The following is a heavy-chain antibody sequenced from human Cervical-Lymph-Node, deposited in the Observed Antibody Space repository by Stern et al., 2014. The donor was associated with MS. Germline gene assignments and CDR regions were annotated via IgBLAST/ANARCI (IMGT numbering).Heavy chain of an antibody. CDR1: GGTFSKFP. D-gene: IGHD6-13*01. CDR3: ALSSETSDRWYSLGYDL. Sequence: QLVQSGAEVTKPGSSVQVSCKASGGTFSKFPSSWVRQAPGQGLEWMGGIFPVLGTPTYAQEVRGRVTITADVSTSTVYMELSSLRSDDTAVYYCALSSETSDRWYSLGYDLWGQGTLVTVSS. CDR2: IFPVLGTP. V-gene: IGHV1-69*01. J-gene: IGHJ5*02.